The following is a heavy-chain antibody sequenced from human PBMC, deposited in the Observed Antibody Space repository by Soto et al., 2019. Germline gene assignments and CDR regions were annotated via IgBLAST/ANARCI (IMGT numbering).Heavy chain of an antibody. CDR3: ARCEGISGAFDS. J-gene: IGHJ3*02. V-gene: IGHV1-69*02. CDR2: IIPILGIA. D-gene: IGHD3-3*02. CDR1: GGTFSSYT. Sequence: QVQLVQSGAEVKKPGSSVKVSCKASGGTFSSYTISWVRQAPGQGLEWMGRIIPILGIANYAQKFQGRVTITADKSTSTAYMELSSLRSEDTAVYYCARCEGISGAFDSWGQGTMVTVSS.